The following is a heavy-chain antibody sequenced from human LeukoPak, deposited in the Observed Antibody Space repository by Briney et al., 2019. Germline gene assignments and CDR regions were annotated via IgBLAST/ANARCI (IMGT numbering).Heavy chain of an antibody. D-gene: IGHD3-10*01. CDR1: GYTLTELS. J-gene: IGHJ6*02. CDR2: FDPEDGET. CDR3: ATGLNYYGSGRLDV. Sequence: ASVKVSCKVSGYTLTELSMHWVRQAPGKGLEWMGGFDPEDGETIYAQKFQGRVTMTEDTSTDTAYMELSSLRSEDTAVYYCATGLNYYGSGRLDVWGQGTTVTVSS. V-gene: IGHV1-24*01.